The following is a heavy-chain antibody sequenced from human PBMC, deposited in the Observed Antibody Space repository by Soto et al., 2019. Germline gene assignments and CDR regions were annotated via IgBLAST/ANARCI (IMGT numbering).Heavy chain of an antibody. CDR1: GFTFSSYA. J-gene: IGHJ5*02. CDR3: ARGYDYGGKDWFDP. V-gene: IGHV3-30-3*01. CDR2: ITYDGSNK. D-gene: IGHD4-17*01. Sequence: QVQLVESGGGVVQPGRSLRLSCAASGFTFSSYAMHWVRQAPGKGLEWVAVITYDGSNKYYADSVKGRFTISRDHSKNTLYLQKISLRGEDTAVYYCARGYDYGGKDWFDPWGQGTLVTVSS.